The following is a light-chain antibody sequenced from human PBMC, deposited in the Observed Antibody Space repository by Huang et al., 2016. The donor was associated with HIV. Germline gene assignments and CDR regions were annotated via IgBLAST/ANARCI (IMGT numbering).Light chain of an antibody. CDR2: GAS. CDR1: QSVAKH. CDR3: HHYSNWPPTWT. Sequence: EIVMTQSPATLSVSPGERATLSCRASQSVAKHFAWYQQKPGQAPRLLIYGASTRATGIPARFSGSGSGTEFTLTISSLQSEDFAVYYCHHYSNWPPTWTFGQGTKVENK. J-gene: IGKJ1*01. V-gene: IGKV3-15*01.